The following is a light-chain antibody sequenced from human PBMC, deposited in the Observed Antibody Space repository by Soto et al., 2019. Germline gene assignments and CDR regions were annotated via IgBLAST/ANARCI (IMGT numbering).Light chain of an antibody. CDR1: SSDVGSYNY. Sequence: QCVLTQPASVSGSPGQSITISCTGTSSDVGSYNYVSWYQQHPGKAPKLIIYDVSNRPSGLSSRFSGSKSGNTASLTISGLQAEDEGDYYCSSYSSSSTLVLFGGGTKLTVL. J-gene: IGLJ2*01. CDR2: DVS. V-gene: IGLV2-14*03. CDR3: SSYSSSSTLVL.